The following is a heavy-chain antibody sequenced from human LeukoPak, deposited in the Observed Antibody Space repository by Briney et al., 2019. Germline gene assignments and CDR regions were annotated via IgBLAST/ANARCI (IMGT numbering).Heavy chain of an antibody. D-gene: IGHD6-13*01. CDR3: ARGYSSNWYWFDP. CDR1: SGSVSSYF. Sequence: SETLSLTCTVSSGSVSSYFWSWIRQPAGKGLEWIGRISTSGSTNYNPSLKGRVTMSLDTSKSQFSLKLSSVTAADTAVYYCARGYSSNWYWFDPWGQGTLVTVSS. V-gene: IGHV4-4*07. CDR2: ISTSGST. J-gene: IGHJ5*02.